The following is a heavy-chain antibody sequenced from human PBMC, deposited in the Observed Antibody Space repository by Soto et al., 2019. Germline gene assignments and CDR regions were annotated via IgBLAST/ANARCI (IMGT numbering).Heavy chain of an antibody. D-gene: IGHD2-2*01. CDR3: ARRGTRDLKYYYYGMDV. CDR2: IYPGDSDT. J-gene: IGHJ6*02. Sequence: PGESLKISCKGSGYSFTSYWIGWVRQMPGKGLEWMGIIYPGDSDTRYSPSFQGQVTISADKSISTAYLQWSSLKASDTAMYYCARRGTRDLKYYYYGMDVWGQGTTVTVSS. V-gene: IGHV5-51*01. CDR1: GYSFTSYW.